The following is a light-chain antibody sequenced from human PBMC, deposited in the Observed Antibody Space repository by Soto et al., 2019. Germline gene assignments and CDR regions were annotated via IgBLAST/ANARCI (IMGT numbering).Light chain of an antibody. CDR1: QGISNY. CDR2: AAS. J-gene: IGKJ4*01. CDR3: QKCGIAPFT. Sequence: DIQITRCPSSRSASVGDRVTITCRASQGISNYLAWYQQKPGKVPKLLIYAASTLQSGVPSRFSGSGSGTDFTLTISSLQPEDVATYYCQKCGIAPFTFGGGTKVDIK. V-gene: IGKV1-27*01.